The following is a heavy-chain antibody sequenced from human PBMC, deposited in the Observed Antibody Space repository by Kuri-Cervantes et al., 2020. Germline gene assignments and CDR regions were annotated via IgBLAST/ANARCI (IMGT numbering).Heavy chain of an antibody. J-gene: IGHJ6*03. Sequence: GSLRLSCTVSGGSISSSRLYWGWVRQPPGKGLEWIGTIYYSGNTYYNPSLESRVTISVDTSKNQFSLKLSSVTAADTAVYYCARHVVHYYYYMDVWGKGTTVTVSS. V-gene: IGHV4-39*01. CDR1: GGSISSSRLY. CDR2: IYYSGNT. CDR3: ARHVVHYYYYMDV.